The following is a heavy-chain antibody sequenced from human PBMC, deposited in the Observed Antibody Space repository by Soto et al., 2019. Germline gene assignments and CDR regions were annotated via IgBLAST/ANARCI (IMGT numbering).Heavy chain of an antibody. V-gene: IGHV4-39*07. CDR2: IYYTGST. J-gene: IGHJ4*02. CDR3: ARVRFSVTTRACFDY. D-gene: IGHD4-17*01. CDR1: GGSISNSNYY. Sequence: SETLSLTCTVSGGSISNSNYYWGWIRQPPGKGLEWIRYIYYTGSTYYNAALKSRLSISVDKSKRQFSLRLTSVTAADTAVYYCARVRFSVTTRACFDYWGQGTLVTVSS.